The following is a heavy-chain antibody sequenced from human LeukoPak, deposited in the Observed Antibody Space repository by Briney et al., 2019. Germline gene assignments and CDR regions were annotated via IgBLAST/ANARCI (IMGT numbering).Heavy chain of an antibody. Sequence: SETLSLICTVSGGPITSYYWSWIRQPPGKGLEWIGYIYYSGSTNYNPSLKSRVTISVDTSKNQFSLKLNSVTAADTAVYYCARTARFLGEFDSWGQGTLVTVSS. J-gene: IGHJ4*02. CDR3: ARTARFLGEFDS. V-gene: IGHV4-59*01. D-gene: IGHD3-10*01. CDR1: GGPITSYY. CDR2: IYYSGST.